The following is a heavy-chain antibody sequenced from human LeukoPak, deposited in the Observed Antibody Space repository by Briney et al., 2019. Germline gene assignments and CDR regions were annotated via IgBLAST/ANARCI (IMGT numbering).Heavy chain of an antibody. CDR3: AKYMTPDTVAAIPPFDY. CDR1: GFGFSSYA. D-gene: IGHD5-12*01. V-gene: IGHV3-23*01. J-gene: IGHJ4*02. CDR2: VTGIVGRT. Sequence: GGSLRLSCAASGFGFSSYAVSWVRQDPGKGLEWVSSVTGIVGRTYYADSVDGRFTISRDNSKSTVYLQMNSLRAEDTAVYYCAKYMTPDTVAAIPPFDYWGQGTLVTVSS.